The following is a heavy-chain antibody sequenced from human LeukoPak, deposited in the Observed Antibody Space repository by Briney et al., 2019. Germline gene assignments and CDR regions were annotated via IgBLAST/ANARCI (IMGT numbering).Heavy chain of an antibody. CDR3: ARGVGTAMVTYYFDY. CDR2: IYSGGST. V-gene: IGHV3-66*01. Sequence: PGGSLRLSCAASGFTVSSNYMSWVRQAPGKGLEWVSVIYSGGSTYYADSVKGRFTTSRDNSKNTLYLQMNSLRAEDTAVYYCARGVGTAMVTYYFDYWGQGTLVTVSS. CDR1: GFTVSSNY. D-gene: IGHD5-18*01. J-gene: IGHJ4*02.